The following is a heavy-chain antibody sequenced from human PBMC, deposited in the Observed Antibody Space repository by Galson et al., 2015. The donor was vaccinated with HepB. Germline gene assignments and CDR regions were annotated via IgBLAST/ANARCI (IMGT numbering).Heavy chain of an antibody. D-gene: IGHD1-26*01. CDR3: AKAAVGWERHNFYYFDF. Sequence: SLRLSCAASGFNFNNYAMHWARQAPGKGLEWVAVISHDRNDELYADSVKGRSTISRDTSKKTVYLQMKSLRPEDTAIYYCAKAAVGWERHNFYYFDFWGQGTLVTVSS. CDR1: GFNFNNYA. J-gene: IGHJ4*02. CDR2: ISHDRNDE. V-gene: IGHV3-30*18.